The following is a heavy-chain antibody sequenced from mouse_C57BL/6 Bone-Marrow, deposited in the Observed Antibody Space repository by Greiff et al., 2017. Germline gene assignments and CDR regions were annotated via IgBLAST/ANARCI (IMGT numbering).Heavy chain of an antibody. D-gene: IGHD2-1*01. CDR2: IYPRSGTT. Sequence: QVQLQQSGAELARPGASVKLSCKASGYTFTSYGISWVKQRTGQGLEWIGEIYPRSGTTYYNEKFKGKVTLTADKSSSTAYMELRSLTSEDSAVYVGARWGCNYVDWYFDVWGTGTTVTVSS. CDR3: ARWGCNYVDWYFDV. CDR1: GYTFTSYG. V-gene: IGHV1-81*01. J-gene: IGHJ1*03.